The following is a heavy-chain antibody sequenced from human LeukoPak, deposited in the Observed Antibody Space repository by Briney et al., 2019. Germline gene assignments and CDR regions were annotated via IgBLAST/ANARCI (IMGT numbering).Heavy chain of an antibody. D-gene: IGHD2-2*01. CDR2: ISAYNGNT. CDR1: GYTFTSYG. J-gene: IGHJ5*02. Sequence: ASVRVSRKASGYTFTSYGISWVRQAPGQGLEWMGWISAYNGNTNYAQKLQGRVAMTTDTSTSTAYMELRSLRSDDTAVYYCARGGYCSSTSCWGFDPWGQGPLASVSS. V-gene: IGHV1-18*01. CDR3: ARGGYCSSTSCWGFDP.